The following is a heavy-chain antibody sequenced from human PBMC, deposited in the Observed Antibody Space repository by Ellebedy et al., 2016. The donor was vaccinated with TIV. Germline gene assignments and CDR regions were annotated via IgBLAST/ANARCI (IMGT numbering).Heavy chain of an antibody. D-gene: IGHD6-13*01. CDR2: IFYSGST. CDR1: GGSISNYY. CDR3: ARDEYNISWFKY. Sequence: MPSETLSLTCTVSGGSISNYYWSWIRQPPGKGLEWIGYIFYSGSTNYNPSLKSRVTISVDASKTQFSLKLSSVTAADSAVYYCARDEYNISWFKYWGQGTLVTVSS. J-gene: IGHJ4*02. V-gene: IGHV4-59*12.